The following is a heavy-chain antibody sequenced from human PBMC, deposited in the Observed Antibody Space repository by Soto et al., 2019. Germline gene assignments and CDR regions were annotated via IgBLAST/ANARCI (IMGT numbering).Heavy chain of an antibody. Sequence: GASVKVSCKASGYTFTSYGISWVRQAPGQGLEWMGWISAYNGNTNYAQKLQGRVTMTTDTSTSTAYMELRSLRSDDTAVYYCARDYLNHRYYYYYMDVWGKGTTVTVSS. V-gene: IGHV1-18*01. CDR3: ARDYLNHRYYYYYMDV. J-gene: IGHJ6*03. CDR2: ISAYNGNT. D-gene: IGHD3-16*02. CDR1: GYTFTSYG.